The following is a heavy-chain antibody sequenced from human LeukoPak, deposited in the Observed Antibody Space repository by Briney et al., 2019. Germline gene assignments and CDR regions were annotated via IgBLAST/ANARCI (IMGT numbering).Heavy chain of an antibody. J-gene: IGHJ4*02. CDR3: VREIGNSGNYD. Sequence: RAGGSLRLSCAVSGFTVSSSYMSWVRQAPGKGLEWVSVIYAGENTYYADSVKGRFTISRDNSKNTLYLQMNSLRAEDTAVYYCVREIGNSGNYDWGQGTLVTVSS. D-gene: IGHD1-7*01. V-gene: IGHV3-53*01. CDR1: GFTVSSSY. CDR2: IYAGENT.